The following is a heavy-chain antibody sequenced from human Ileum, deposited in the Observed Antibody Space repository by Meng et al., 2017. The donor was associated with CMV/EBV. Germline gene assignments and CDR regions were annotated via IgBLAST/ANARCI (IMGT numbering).Heavy chain of an antibody. D-gene: IGHD3-10*01. J-gene: IGHJ4*02. CDR1: GFTFSHYW. CDR3: ATAGSYRFDV. CDR2: IRYDGSNQ. Sequence: GESLKISCAASGFTFSHYWMSWVRQAPGKGLEWVAFIRYDGSNQYYADSVKGRFTISRDNAKNTLYLQMNGLRADDTAVYYCATAGSYRFDVWGQGTLVTVSS. V-gene: IGHV3-30*02.